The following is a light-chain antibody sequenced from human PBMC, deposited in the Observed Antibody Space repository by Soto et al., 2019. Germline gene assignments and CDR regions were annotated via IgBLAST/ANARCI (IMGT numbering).Light chain of an antibody. Sequence: QSALTQPASVSGSPGQSITISCTGTSSDVGGYNFVSWYQQHPGKAPKLMIYDVRNRPSGVSNRFSGSKSVNTASLTISGLQAEEEADYYCSSYTSISAYVFGTGTKV. CDR2: DVR. J-gene: IGLJ1*01. CDR1: SSDVGGYNF. CDR3: SSYTSISAYV. V-gene: IGLV2-14*01.